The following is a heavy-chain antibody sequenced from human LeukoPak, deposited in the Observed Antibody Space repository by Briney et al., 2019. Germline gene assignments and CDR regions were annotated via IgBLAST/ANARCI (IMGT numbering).Heavy chain of an antibody. CDR1: GFYFANYA. CDR3: TKAPIVSCSGAFCYPFDS. D-gene: IGHD2-15*01. J-gene: IGHJ4*02. Sequence: PGGSLRLSCAASGFYFANYAMSWVRQAPGKGLEWVSATVGGGSPNTYHADSVKGRFTISRDNSKNTLFLQMNSPRAEDTAIYYCTKAPIVSCSGAFCYPFDSWGQGTLVTVSS. CDR2: TVGGGSPNT. V-gene: IGHV3-23*01.